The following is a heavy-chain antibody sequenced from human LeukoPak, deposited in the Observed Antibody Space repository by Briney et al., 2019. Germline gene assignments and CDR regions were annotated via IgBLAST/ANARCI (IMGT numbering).Heavy chain of an antibody. D-gene: IGHD5-24*01. CDR2: ISSSGSTI. V-gene: IGHV3-48*03. Sequence: GGSLRLSCAASGFTFRSYEMKWVRQAPGKGLEWVSYISSSGSTIYYADSVKGRFTIFRDNAKNSLYLQMNSLRAEDTAVYYWAREGMATTVDYWGQGTLVTVSS. J-gene: IGHJ4*02. CDR3: AREGMATTVDY. CDR1: GFTFRSYE.